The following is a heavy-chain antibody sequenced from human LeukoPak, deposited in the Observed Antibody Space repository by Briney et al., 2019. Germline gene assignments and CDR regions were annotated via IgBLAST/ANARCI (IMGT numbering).Heavy chain of an antibody. V-gene: IGHV3-15*01. D-gene: IGHD3-9*01. CDR3: TTIDLRYFDAGDDY. CDR2: IKSKTDGGTT. CDR1: GFTFSNAW. J-gene: IGHJ4*02. Sequence: PGGSLRLSCAASGFTFSNAWMSWVRQAPGKGLEWVGRIKSKTDGGTTDYAAPVKGRFTISRDDSKNTLYLQMNSQKTEDTAVYYCTTIDLRYFDAGDDYWGQGTLVTVSS.